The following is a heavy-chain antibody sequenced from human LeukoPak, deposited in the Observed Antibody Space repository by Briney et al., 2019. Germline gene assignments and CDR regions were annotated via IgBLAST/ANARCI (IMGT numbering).Heavy chain of an antibody. D-gene: IGHD3-9*01. V-gene: IGHV3-7*03. CDR3: ARDGHYDILTGYFQD. J-gene: IGHJ1*01. Sequence: PGGSLRLSGAASGFTFTSYWMSWVRQAPGKGLEWVAHVEEDGGEKYYVDSVKGRFTVSRDNTKNSLFLQMNSLRVEDTAVYYCARDGHYDILTGYFQDWGQGTLVTVSS. CDR2: VEEDGGEK. CDR1: GFTFTSYW.